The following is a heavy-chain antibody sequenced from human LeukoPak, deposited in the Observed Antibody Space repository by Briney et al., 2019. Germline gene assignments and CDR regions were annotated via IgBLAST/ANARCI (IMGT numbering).Heavy chain of an antibody. CDR1: GGIFRSYT. D-gene: IGHD3-10*01. V-gene: IGHV1-18*01. J-gene: IGHJ4*02. Sequence: ASVKVSCKASGGIFRSYTISWVRQAPGQGLEWMGWISAYNGNTNYAQKLQGRVTMTTDTSTSTAYMELRSLRSDDTAVYYCARDGRITMVRGVIPFDYWGQGTLVTVSS. CDR2: ISAYNGNT. CDR3: ARDGRITMVRGVIPFDY.